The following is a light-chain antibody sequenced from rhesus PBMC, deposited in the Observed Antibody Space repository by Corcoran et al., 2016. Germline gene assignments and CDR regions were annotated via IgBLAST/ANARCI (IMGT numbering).Light chain of an antibody. CDR2: AAS. V-gene: IGKV1S5*01. CDR3: QQHNRHPPT. CDR1: QTISSY. Sequence: DIQMTQSPSSLSASVGDRVTITCRASQTISSYLAWYQQKPGKVPKLLIYAASSLERGVPSRFSGSGSGTEFTLTISSLQPEEFATYSCQQHNRHPPTFGQGTKVEIK. J-gene: IGKJ1*01.